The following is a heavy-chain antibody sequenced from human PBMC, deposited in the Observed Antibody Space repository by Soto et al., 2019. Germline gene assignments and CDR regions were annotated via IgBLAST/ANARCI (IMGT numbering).Heavy chain of an antibody. J-gene: IGHJ5*02. CDR2: IIPIPGIA. D-gene: IGHD2-15*01. CDR1: GGTFSSYT. CDR3: ASCSGGSCYSGWFDP. V-gene: IGHV1-69*02. Sequence: QVQLVQSGAEVKKPGSSVKVSCKASGGTFSSYTISWVRQAPGQGLEWMGRIIPIPGIANYAQKFQGRVTITADKSTSTANMELSSLRSEDTAVYYCASCSGGSCYSGWFDPWCQGTLVTVSS.